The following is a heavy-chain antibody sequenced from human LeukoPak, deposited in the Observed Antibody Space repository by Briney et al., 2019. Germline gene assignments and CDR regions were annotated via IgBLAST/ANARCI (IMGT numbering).Heavy chain of an antibody. CDR2: ISYDGSNK. CDR3: ARDGGCSSTSCYLTMVPDY. D-gene: IGHD2-2*01. Sequence: GGSLRLSCAASGFTFSSYAMHWVRQAPGKGLEWVAVISYDGSNKYYADSVKGRFTISRDNSKNTLYLQMNILRAEDTAVYYCARDGGCSSTSCYLTMVPDYWGQGTLVTVSS. CDR1: GFTFSSYA. J-gene: IGHJ4*02. V-gene: IGHV3-30-3*01.